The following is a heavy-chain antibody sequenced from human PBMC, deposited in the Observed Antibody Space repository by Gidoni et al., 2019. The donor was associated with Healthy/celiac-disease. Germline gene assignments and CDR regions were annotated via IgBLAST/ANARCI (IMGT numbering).Heavy chain of an antibody. V-gene: IGHV4-59*01. CDR2: IYYSGST. Sequence: QVQLQESATALVEPSETLSLPCTVAGRSISRYYGSWIRQPPGKGLEWIGYIYYSGSTNYNPSLKSRVTISVDTSKNQFSLKLSSVTAADTAVYYCARSPRPGSGYYLYYFDYWGQGTLVTVSS. CDR1: GRSISRYY. CDR3: ARSPRPGSGYYLYYFDY. D-gene: IGHD3-22*01. J-gene: IGHJ4*02.